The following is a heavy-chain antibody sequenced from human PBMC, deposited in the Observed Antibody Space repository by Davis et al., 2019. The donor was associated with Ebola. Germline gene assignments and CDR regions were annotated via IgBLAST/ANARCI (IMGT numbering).Heavy chain of an antibody. CDR3: TRGYGWTDY. V-gene: IGHV3-20*04. CDR1: GFSFSNYA. CDR2: INWNGGST. Sequence: GESLKISCAPSGFSFSNYAMSWVRQAPGKGLEWVSGINWNGGSTGYADSVKGRFTISRDNAKNSLYLQMNSLRAEDTAVYYCTRGYGWTDYWGQGTLVTVSS. D-gene: IGHD5-18*01. J-gene: IGHJ4*02.